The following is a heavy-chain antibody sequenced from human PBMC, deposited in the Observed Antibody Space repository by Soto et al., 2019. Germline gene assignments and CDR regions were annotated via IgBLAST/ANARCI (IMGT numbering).Heavy chain of an antibody. CDR1: GFTFSSYG. CDR3: AKETDDDDSSGYYPDAFEI. J-gene: IGHJ3*02. Sequence: GGSLRLSCAASGFTFSSYGMHWVRQAPGKGLEWVAVISYDGSNKYYADSVKGRFTISRDNSKNTLYLQMNSLRAEDTAVYYCAKETDDDDSSGYYPDAFEIWGQGTMVTV. D-gene: IGHD3-22*01. V-gene: IGHV3-30*18. CDR2: ISYDGSNK.